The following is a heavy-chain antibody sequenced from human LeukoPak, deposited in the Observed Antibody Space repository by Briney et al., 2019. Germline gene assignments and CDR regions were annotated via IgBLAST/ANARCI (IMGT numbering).Heavy chain of an antibody. CDR3: ARGRIWGYSYGYGY. CDR1: GGSSSGYY. D-gene: IGHD5-18*01. CDR2: INHSGST. Sequence: PSETLSLTCAVYGGSSSGYYWSWIRQPPGKGLEWIGEINHSGSTNYNPSLKSRVTISVDTSKNQFSLKLSSVTAADTAVYYCARGRIWGYSYGYGYWGQGTLVTVSS. J-gene: IGHJ4*02. V-gene: IGHV4-34*01.